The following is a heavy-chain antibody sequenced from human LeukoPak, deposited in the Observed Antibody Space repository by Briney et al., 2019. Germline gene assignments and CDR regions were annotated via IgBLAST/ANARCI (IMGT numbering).Heavy chain of an antibody. Sequence: SETLSLTCTASGGSISSTSYYWGWIRQPPGKGLEWIGSIYYSGSTYYNPSLKSRVTISVDTSKNQFSLKLSSVTAADTAVYYCARAADYYDSSGYYPLDYWGQGTLVTVSS. CDR3: ARAADYYDSSGYYPLDY. J-gene: IGHJ4*02. CDR1: GGSISSTSYY. V-gene: IGHV4-39*01. CDR2: IYYSGST. D-gene: IGHD3-22*01.